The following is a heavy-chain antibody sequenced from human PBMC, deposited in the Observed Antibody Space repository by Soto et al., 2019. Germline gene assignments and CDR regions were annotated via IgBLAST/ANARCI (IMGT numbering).Heavy chain of an antibody. V-gene: IGHV4-59*08. D-gene: IGHD3-10*01. CDR1: GGSISSYY. CDR3: ARGLVRGVIRKYNWFDP. Sequence: PSETLSLTCTVSGGSISSYYWSWIRQPPGKGLEWIGYIYYSGSTDYNPSLKSRVTISVDTSKNQFSLKLSSVTAADTAVYYCARGLVRGVIRKYNWFDPWGQGTLVTVSS. CDR2: IYYSGST. J-gene: IGHJ5*02.